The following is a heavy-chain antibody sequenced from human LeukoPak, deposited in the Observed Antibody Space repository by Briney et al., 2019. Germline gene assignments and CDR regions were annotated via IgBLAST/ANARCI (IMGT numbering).Heavy chain of an antibody. Sequence: SETLSLTCTVSGGSISSSSYYWGWIRQPPGKGLEWIGSIYYSGSTYYSPSLKSRVTISVDTSKNQFSLKLSSVTAADTAVYYCAREGVVVTAQFDPWGQGTLVTVSS. CDR3: AREGVVVTAQFDP. D-gene: IGHD2-21*02. V-gene: IGHV4-39*01. CDR1: GGSISSSSYY. J-gene: IGHJ5*02. CDR2: IYYSGST.